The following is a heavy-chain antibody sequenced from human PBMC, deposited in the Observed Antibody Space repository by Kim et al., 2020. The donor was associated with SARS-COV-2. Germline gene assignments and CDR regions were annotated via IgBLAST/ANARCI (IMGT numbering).Heavy chain of an antibody. D-gene: IGHD5-12*01. Sequence: YNPSLKSRVTISVDTSKNQFSLKLSSVTAADTAVYYCARVATTLGYYFDYWGQGTLVTVSS. CDR3: ARVATTLGYYFDY. V-gene: IGHV4-31*02. J-gene: IGHJ4*02.